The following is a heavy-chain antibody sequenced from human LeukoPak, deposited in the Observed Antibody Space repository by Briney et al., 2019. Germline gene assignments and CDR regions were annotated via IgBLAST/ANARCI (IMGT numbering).Heavy chain of an antibody. Sequence: GGSLRLACAAAGFSVNDLYMSSVRHDARNGLEWVLVIYSGDRTYYADSVKGRFTISRDTSKNTVYLQMNSLRPKETAVYYCARDGEYSYGYGFDYWGQGTLVTVSS. CDR2: IYSGDRT. CDR1: GFSVNDLY. J-gene: IGHJ4*02. V-gene: IGHV3-66*01. CDR3: ARDGEYSYGYGFDY. D-gene: IGHD5-18*01.